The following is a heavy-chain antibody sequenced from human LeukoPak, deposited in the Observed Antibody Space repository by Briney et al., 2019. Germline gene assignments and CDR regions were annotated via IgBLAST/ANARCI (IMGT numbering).Heavy chain of an antibody. Sequence: PGGSLRLSCAASGFTFHDYAMHWVRHAPGKGLEWVSLISWDVGSTYYADSVKGRLTIYRENSKNSLYLQMSSLRAEDTSLYYCAKDQGDCSGGSCYYFDYWGQGTLVTVSS. CDR2: ISWDVGST. J-gene: IGHJ4*02. D-gene: IGHD2-15*01. CDR1: GFTFHDYA. V-gene: IGHV3-43D*03. CDR3: AKDQGDCSGGSCYYFDY.